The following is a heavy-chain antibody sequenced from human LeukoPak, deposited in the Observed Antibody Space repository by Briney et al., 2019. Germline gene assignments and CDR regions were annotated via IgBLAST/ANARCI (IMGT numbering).Heavy chain of an antibody. D-gene: IGHD1-1*01. J-gene: IGHJ5*02. CDR3: VRDYSGRDWNDGSNWFDP. CDR2: IYYSGST. Sequence: SETLSLTCTVSGGSISSYYWSWIRQPPGKGLEWIGYIYYSGSTSYNPSLKSRVTISVDTSKNQFSLKLSSVTAADTAVYYCVRDYSGRDWNDGSNWFDPWGQGTLVTVSS. CDR1: GGSISSYY. V-gene: IGHV4-59*01.